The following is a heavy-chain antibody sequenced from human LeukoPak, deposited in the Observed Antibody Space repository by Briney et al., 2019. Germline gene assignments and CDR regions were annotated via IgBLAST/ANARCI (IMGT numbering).Heavy chain of an antibody. CDR1: GFTFRTYG. V-gene: IGHV3-30*02. Sequence: GGSLRLSCAASGFTFRTYGMHWVRRAPGKGLEWVAYIRHHGNDKYYADSVRGRFTISRDNSKNTLYLQMNSLTAEDTAVFYCAKDYKWSFDVWGRGTLVTVSS. CDR2: IRHHGNDK. J-gene: IGHJ2*01. D-gene: IGHD1-1*01. CDR3: AKDYKWSFDV.